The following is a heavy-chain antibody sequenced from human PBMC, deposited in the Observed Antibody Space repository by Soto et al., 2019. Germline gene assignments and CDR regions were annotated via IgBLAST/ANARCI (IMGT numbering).Heavy chain of an antibody. CDR3: ARGAVVVVAATDYYGMDV. CDR1: GGSISSGGYY. V-gene: IGHV4-31*03. J-gene: IGHJ6*02. Sequence: LSLTCTVSGGSISSGGYYWSWIRQHPGKGLEWIGYIYYSGSTYYNPSLKSRVTISVDTSKNQFSLKLSSVTAADTAVYYCARGAVVVVAATDYYGMDVWGQGTTVTVSS. D-gene: IGHD2-15*01. CDR2: IYYSGST.